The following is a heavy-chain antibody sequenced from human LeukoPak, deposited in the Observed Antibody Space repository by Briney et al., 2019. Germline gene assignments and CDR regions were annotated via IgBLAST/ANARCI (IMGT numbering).Heavy chain of an antibody. J-gene: IGHJ4*02. V-gene: IGHV3-66*01. CDR3: ASLWFGESRDLDY. CDR1: GFTVSSNY. Sequence: PGGSLRLSCAASGFTVSSNYMSWVRQAPGKGLEWVSVIYSGGSTYYADSVKGRFTISRDNSKNTLYLQMNSLRAEDTAVYYCASLWFGESRDLDYWGQGTLVTVSS. D-gene: IGHD3-10*01. CDR2: IYSGGST.